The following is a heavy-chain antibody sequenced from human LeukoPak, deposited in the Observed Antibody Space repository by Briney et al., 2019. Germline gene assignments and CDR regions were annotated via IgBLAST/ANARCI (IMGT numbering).Heavy chain of an antibody. V-gene: IGHV3-30*18. D-gene: IGHD4-17*01. Sequence: GGSLRPSCAASGFTFSSFGMHWVRQAPGKGLEWVAVLSYDGSNRYYADSVKGRFTISRDNSKNTLYLQMNSLRAEDTAVYYRAKDASTVTLHADYWGQGTLVTVSS. CDR3: AKDASTVTLHADY. J-gene: IGHJ4*02. CDR2: LSYDGSNR. CDR1: GFTFSSFG.